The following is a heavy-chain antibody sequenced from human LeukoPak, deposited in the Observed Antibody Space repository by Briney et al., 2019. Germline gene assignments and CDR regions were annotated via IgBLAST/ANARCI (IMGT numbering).Heavy chain of an antibody. Sequence: SETLSLTCAVYGGSFSGYYWSWIRQPPGKGLEWIGEINHSGSTNYNPSLKSRVTISVDTSKNQFSLKLSSVTAADTAVYYCARGRIDPWGPGTLVTVSS. V-gene: IGHV4-34*01. CDR3: ARGRIDP. CDR1: GGSFSGYY. J-gene: IGHJ5*02. CDR2: INHSGST.